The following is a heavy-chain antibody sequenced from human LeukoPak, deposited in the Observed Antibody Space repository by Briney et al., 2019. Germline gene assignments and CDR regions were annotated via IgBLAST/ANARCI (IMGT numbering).Heavy chain of an antibody. Sequence: GGSLRLSCAASGFTFSGHNMNWVRQAPGKGLEWISFVSISSGTIYYADSVNGRFRISRDNAKSSLDQEMNSLRAEDTAVYYCARGSLTNYYPSLFDYWGQGTLVTVSS. V-gene: IGHV3-48*04. J-gene: IGHJ4*02. D-gene: IGHD3-9*01. CDR1: GFTFSGHN. CDR3: ARGSLTNYYPSLFDY. CDR2: VSISSGTI.